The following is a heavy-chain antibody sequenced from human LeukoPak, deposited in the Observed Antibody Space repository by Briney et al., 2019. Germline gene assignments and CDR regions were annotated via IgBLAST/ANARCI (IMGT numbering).Heavy chain of an antibody. D-gene: IGHD5/OR15-5a*01. V-gene: IGHV3-74*01. CDR3: ARLPLYASEDY. CDR2: INSDGSST. CDR1: GFTFSSYW. J-gene: IGHJ4*02. Sequence: GGSLRLSCAASGFTFSSYWMHWVRQAPGKGLVWVSRINSDGSSTSYADSVKGRFTISRDNAKNTLYLQMNSLRAEDTAVYYCARLPLYASEDYWGQGTLVTVSS.